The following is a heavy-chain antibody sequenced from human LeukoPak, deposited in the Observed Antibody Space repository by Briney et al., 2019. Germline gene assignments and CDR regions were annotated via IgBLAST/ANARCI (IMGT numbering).Heavy chain of an antibody. D-gene: IGHD4-17*01. CDR1: GFTFSSYA. V-gene: IGHV3-23*01. CDR2: ISGSGTDT. CDR3: AKVATVTTYYYYYYMDV. Sequence: PGGSLRLSCAPSGFTFSSYAMSWVRQAPGKGLEWVSTISGSGTDTFYADSVKGRFTISRDNSKNTLYLQMSSLRAEDTAVYYCAKVATVTTYYYYYYMDVWGKGTTVTVSS. J-gene: IGHJ6*03.